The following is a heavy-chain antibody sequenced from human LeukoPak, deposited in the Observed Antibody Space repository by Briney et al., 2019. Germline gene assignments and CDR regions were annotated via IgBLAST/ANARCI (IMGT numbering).Heavy chain of an antibody. V-gene: IGHV1-8*01. CDR3: AVTYYYDSSGYYLGDAFDI. D-gene: IGHD3-22*01. CDR2: MNPNSGNT. Sequence: GASVKVSCKASGYTFSSYDINWVRQATGQGPEWMGWMNPNSGNTGYAQKFQGRVTMTRNTSISTAYMELSSLRSEDTAVYYCAVTYYYDSSGYYLGDAFDIWGQGTMVTVSS. CDR1: GYTFSSYD. J-gene: IGHJ3*02.